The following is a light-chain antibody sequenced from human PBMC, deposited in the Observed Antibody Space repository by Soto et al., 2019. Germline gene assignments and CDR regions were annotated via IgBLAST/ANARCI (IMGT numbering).Light chain of an antibody. CDR1: QSVSRSY. J-gene: IGKJ5*01. Sequence: EIVLTQSPGTLSLSPGERATLSCRASQSVSRSYLAWYQQKPGQAPSLLIYGASSWATGIPDRFRGSGSGTDFTLTISRLEPEDFAVYYCQQYGSSRFTFGQGTRLEIK. V-gene: IGKV3-20*01. CDR2: GAS. CDR3: QQYGSSRFT.